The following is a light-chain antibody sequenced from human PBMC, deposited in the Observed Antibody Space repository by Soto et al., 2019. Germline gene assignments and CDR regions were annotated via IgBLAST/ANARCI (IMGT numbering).Light chain of an antibody. Sequence: EVVMTQSPATLSVSPGERVTLSCRASESVHRNLAWYQQKPGQGPSLLIYYASPRATGVPDRFTGSGSGTEFTLTISSLQSEDFGVYHCQHYSNWPPTFGPGTKVEIE. CDR2: YAS. J-gene: IGKJ3*01. V-gene: IGKV3-15*01. CDR1: ESVHRN. CDR3: QHYSNWPPT.